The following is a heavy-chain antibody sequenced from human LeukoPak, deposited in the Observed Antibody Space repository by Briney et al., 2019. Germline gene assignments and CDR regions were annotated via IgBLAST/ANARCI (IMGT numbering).Heavy chain of an antibody. J-gene: IGHJ4*02. Sequence: PSETLSLTCTVSGDSISNYYWSWIRQPPGKGLEWIGYIHYSGSTNYNPSLTSRVTISVDTSKNQFSLKVSSVTAADTAVYFCARARYSGYVFDYWGQGTLVTVSS. CDR2: IHYSGST. CDR3: ARARYSGYVFDY. D-gene: IGHD5-12*01. V-gene: IGHV4-59*01. CDR1: GDSISNYY.